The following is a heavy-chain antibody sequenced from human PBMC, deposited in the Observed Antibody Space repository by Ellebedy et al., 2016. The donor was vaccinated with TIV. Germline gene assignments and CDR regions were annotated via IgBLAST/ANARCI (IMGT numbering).Heavy chain of an antibody. Sequence: AASVKVSCKASGYTFSSYGISWVRQAPGQGLEWMAWINGYNGNTNYAQNLQGRVPLTADTSTSTAYMELRSLRSDDTAVYYCARDFRSTCSSGSCYYFDYWGQGALVTVSS. CDR3: ARDFRSTCSSGSCYYFDY. J-gene: IGHJ4*02. CDR1: GYTFSSYG. D-gene: IGHD2-15*01. V-gene: IGHV1-18*04. CDR2: INGYNGNT.